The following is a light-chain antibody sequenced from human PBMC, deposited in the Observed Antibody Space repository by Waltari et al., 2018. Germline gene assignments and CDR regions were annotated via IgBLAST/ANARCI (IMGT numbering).Light chain of an antibody. J-gene: IGLJ1*01. V-gene: IGLV1-36*01. Sequence: QSVLTQPPSVSEAPRQRVTISCSGSSPNIGNNAVNWYQQLPGKAPKLLIYYDDLVPSGVSDRFSGSKSGTSASLAISGLQSEDEADYYCAAWDDSLNGYVFGTGTKVTVL. CDR3: AAWDDSLNGYV. CDR1: SPNIGNNA. CDR2: YDD.